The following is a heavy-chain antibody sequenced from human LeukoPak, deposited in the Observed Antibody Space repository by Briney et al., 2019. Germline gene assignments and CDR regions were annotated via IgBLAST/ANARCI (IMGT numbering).Heavy chain of an antibody. CDR3: TARVVTTNQY. CDR1: GFSFSDAW. CDR2: VKMEADGETT. J-gene: IGHJ4*02. V-gene: IGHV3-15*01. D-gene: IGHD2-21*02. Sequence: GGSLRLSCAVSGFSFSDAWMNWVRQAPGKGLEWVGRVKMEADGETTDCAGSMKRRFTISRDDSKNALYLQMDSLKVEDTAVYYCTARVVTTNQYWGQGTLVTVSS.